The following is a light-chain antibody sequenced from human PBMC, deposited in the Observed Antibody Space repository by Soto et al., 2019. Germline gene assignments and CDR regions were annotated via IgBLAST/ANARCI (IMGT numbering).Light chain of an antibody. J-gene: IGKJ1*01. V-gene: IGKV3-15*01. CDR1: QSVSSN. Sequence: EIVMTQSPATLSVSPGERATLSCRASQSVSSNFAWYQQKHGPAPRPPIYGASTRTTGIPARFSGSLSGTEFTDTIGSLQSEDVAVYYCQQYNNWPPGTFGQGTKVEIK. CDR3: QQYNNWPPGT. CDR2: GAS.